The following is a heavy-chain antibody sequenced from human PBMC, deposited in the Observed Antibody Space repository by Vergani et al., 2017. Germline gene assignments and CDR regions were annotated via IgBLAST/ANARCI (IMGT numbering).Heavy chain of an antibody. Sequence: QVQLVESGGGVVQPGRSLRLSCAASGFTFSSYGMHWVRQAPGKGLEWVAVIWYDGSNKYYADSVKGRFTISRDNSKNTLYLQMNSVRAEDTAVYYCARDLRYYGSGSDGMDVWGQGTTVTVSS. V-gene: IGHV3-33*01. CDR3: ARDLRYYGSGSDGMDV. J-gene: IGHJ6*02. CDR1: GFTFSSYG. D-gene: IGHD3-10*01. CDR2: IWYDGSNK.